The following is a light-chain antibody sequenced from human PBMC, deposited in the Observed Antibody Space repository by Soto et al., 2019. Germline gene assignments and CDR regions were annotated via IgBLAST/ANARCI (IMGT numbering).Light chain of an antibody. J-gene: IGKJ2*01. CDR1: QSVSNNY. CDR3: QQYGSSVYT. Sequence: EIVLTQSPGTLSLSPGERVTLSCRASQSVSNNYVAWYIQRRGQAPRLLIYGASNRATGVPDRFSGSGSGTDFTLTISRLEREDFGVFFFQQYGSSVYTFGQGTKLQI. V-gene: IGKV3-20*01. CDR2: GAS.